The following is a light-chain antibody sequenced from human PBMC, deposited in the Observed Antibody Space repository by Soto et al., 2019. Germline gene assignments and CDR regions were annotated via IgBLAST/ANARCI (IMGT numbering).Light chain of an antibody. J-gene: IGLJ1*01. CDR3: RSYPNSSTLV. CDR1: SSDVGGYNY. Sequence: QSALTQPASVSGSPGQSITISCTGTSSDVGGYNYVSWYQQHPGKAPKLMIYDVSNRPSGGSNRFSGSKSGNTASLTISGLQAEDEADYYFRSYPNSSTLVFGTGTKVTV. CDR2: DVS. V-gene: IGLV2-14*01.